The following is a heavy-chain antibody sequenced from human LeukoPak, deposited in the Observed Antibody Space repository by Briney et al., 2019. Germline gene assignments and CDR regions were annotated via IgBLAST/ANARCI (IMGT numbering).Heavy chain of an antibody. CDR1: ISSLGEYV. CDR2: VIRVGVTT. V-gene: IGHV3-74*01. CDR3: ARAHHDLCCGYFYIDV. D-gene: IGHD3-3*01. J-gene: IGHJ6*03. Sequence: GQSLSLSCEPSISSLGEYVMHWVRQPPRKVLLWVSCVIRVGVTTTYADSVQGRFTMSRDNVKNTSYLQLNSLRVEDTAVYYCARAHHDLCCGYFYIDVWGKGTSVTVSS.